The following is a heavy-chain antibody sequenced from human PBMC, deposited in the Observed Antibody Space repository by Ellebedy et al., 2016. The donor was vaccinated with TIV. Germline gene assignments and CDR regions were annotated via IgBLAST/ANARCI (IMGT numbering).Heavy chain of an antibody. D-gene: IGHD2-15*01. CDR2: ISSQGGST. CDR3: VKSSLGYHFED. J-gene: IGHJ4*02. Sequence: GESLKISCSASGFIFSSFPMYWVRQAPGKALEYVSGISSQGGSTNYADFVKGRFTISRDNSKNTLFLEMSSLRPRDTAVFYCVKSSLGYHFEDWGQGTLVTVSS. V-gene: IGHV3-64D*06. CDR1: GFIFSSFP.